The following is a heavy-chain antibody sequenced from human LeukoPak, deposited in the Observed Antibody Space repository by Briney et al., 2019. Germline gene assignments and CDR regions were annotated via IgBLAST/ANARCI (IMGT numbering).Heavy chain of an antibody. Sequence: PGGSLRLSCAASGFIFDDYAMHWVRQAPGKGLEWVSGISWNSGSIGYADSVRGRFTISRDNAKNTLYLQTSSLRAEDTAVYYCARVLTGSWDWFDPWGQGTLVTVSS. V-gene: IGHV3-9*01. D-gene: IGHD2-8*02. CDR1: GFIFDDYA. CDR2: ISWNSGSI. J-gene: IGHJ5*02. CDR3: ARVLTGSWDWFDP.